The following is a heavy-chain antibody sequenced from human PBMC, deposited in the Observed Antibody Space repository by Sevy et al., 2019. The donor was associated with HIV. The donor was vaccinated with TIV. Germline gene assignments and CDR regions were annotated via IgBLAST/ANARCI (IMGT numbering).Heavy chain of an antibody. CDR3: ARRATVSTSYILDAFDI. J-gene: IGHJ3*02. CDR1: GFSFSIYS. Sequence: GESLKISCAASGFSFSIYSVNWVRQAPGKGLEWVSYISGSSSTIYYADSVQGRFTISRDNAKNSLYLQLNSLRDEDTAVYYCARRATVSTSYILDAFDIWGQGTMVTVSS. D-gene: IGHD4-17*01. CDR2: ISGSSSTI. V-gene: IGHV3-48*02.